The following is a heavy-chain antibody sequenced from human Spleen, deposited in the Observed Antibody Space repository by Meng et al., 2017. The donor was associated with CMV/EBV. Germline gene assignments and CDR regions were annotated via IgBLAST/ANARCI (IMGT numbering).Heavy chain of an antibody. CDR1: GGSISSSPYF. V-gene: IGHV4-39*01. CDR2: IFYSGST. D-gene: IGHD4-17*01. CDR3: ARHRLFATTSDFDY. Sequence: SETLSLTCTVSGGSISSSPYFWGWIRQPPGKGLEWIGSIFYSGSTNYNPSLKSRVTISVDTSKDQFSLKLSSVTAADTAVYYCARHRLFATTSDFDYWGQGTLVTVSS. J-gene: IGHJ4*02.